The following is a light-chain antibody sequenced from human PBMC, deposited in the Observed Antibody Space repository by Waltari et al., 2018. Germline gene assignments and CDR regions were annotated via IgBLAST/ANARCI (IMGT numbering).Light chain of an antibody. CDR1: HSLLYSPNNKNY. J-gene: IGKJ1*01. Sequence: DFVLTQSPDSLAVSLGERATINGKSSHSLLYSPNNKNYLAWYQQKPGQPPKMLIYWASTRESGVPDRFSGSGSGTDFTLTISSLQAEDVAVYYCQQYYDRPRTFGQGTKVEIK. V-gene: IGKV4-1*01. CDR3: QQYYDRPRT. CDR2: WAS.